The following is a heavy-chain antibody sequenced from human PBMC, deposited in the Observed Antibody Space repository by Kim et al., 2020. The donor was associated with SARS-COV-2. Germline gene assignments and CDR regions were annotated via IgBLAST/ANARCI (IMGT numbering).Heavy chain of an antibody. J-gene: IGHJ6*02. V-gene: IGHV4-59*01. Sequence: SETLSLTCTVSGGSISSYSWSWIRQPPGKGLEWIGYIYYSGSTNYNPSLKSRVTISVDTSKNQFSLKLSSVTAADTAVYYCARVFYSSSWYSDPYYYYGMDVWGQGTTVTVSS. CDR2: IYYSGST. CDR3: ARVFYSSSWYSDPYYYYGMDV. CDR1: GGSISSYS. D-gene: IGHD6-13*01.